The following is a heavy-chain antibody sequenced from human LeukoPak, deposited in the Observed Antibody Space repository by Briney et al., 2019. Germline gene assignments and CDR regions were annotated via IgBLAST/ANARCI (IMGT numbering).Heavy chain of an antibody. V-gene: IGHV3-23*01. CDR1: GFTFSSYA. D-gene: IGHD2-2*01. CDR3: AKDRRPHTVSTQNGAFDY. Sequence: GGSLRLSCAASGFTFSSYAMSWVRQAPGKGVEWVSGISGSGGNTYDADSVKGRFTISRDNSKNALYLQMNSLRVEDTAVYYCAKDRRPHTVSTQNGAFDYWGQGTLVTVSS. J-gene: IGHJ4*02. CDR2: ISGSGGNT.